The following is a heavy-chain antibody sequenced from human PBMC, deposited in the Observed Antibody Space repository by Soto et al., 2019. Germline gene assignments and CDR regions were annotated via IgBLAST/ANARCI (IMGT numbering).Heavy chain of an antibody. D-gene: IGHD3-22*01. V-gene: IGHV1-3*01. CDR2: INAANGDT. J-gene: IGHJ4*02. CDR3: ARGLPPDYYDSSGYAPFDY. CDR1: GYTFTSYG. Sequence: ASVKVSCKASGYTFTSYGIHWVRQAPGQRLEWMGWINAANGDTKYSPKFQGRVTITRDTSASTACMELSSLRSEDTAVYYCARGLPPDYYDSSGYAPFDYWGQGTLVTVSS.